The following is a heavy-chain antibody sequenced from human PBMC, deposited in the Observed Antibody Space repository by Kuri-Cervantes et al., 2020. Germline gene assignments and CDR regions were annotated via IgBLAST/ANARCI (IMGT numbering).Heavy chain of an antibody. D-gene: IGHD2-15*01. Sequence: GGSLRLSCAASGFTFSSYAMHWVRQAPGKGLEWVAVISYDGSNKYYADSVKGRFTISRDNSKNTLYLKMNSLRAEDTAVYYCAREGYCRGGNCYPSYWYFDLWGRGTLVTVSS. J-gene: IGHJ2*01. V-gene: IGHV3-30-3*01. CDR3: AREGYCRGGNCYPSYWYFDL. CDR2: ISYDGSNK. CDR1: GFTFSSYA.